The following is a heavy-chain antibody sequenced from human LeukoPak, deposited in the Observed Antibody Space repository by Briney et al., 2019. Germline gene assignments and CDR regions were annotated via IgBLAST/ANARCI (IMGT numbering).Heavy chain of an antibody. Sequence: ASVKVSCKASGYTFTSYAMHWVRQAPGQRLEWMGWINAGNGNTKYSQKFQGRVTMTRDTSISAAYMELSRLRSDDTAVYYCASPMGGVTEIDYWGQGTLVTVSS. CDR1: GYTFTSYA. J-gene: IGHJ4*02. V-gene: IGHV1-3*01. CDR2: INAGNGNT. D-gene: IGHD1-14*01. CDR3: ASPMGGVTEIDY.